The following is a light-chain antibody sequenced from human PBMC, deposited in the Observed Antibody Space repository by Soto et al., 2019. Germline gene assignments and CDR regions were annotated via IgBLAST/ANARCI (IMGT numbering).Light chain of an antibody. J-gene: IGLJ3*02. CDR3: AAWAESLNGKV. V-gene: IGLV1-44*01. CDR1: SSNLGGQN. CDR2: SGH. Sequence: QPVLTQPPAVSGTPGQSVTISCSGSSSNLGGQNVSWYQHLPGTAPNLLIYSGHQRPSGVPDRFSASKSGSSASLAISGLQSEDEGDYYCAAWAESLNGKVFGGGTKLAVL.